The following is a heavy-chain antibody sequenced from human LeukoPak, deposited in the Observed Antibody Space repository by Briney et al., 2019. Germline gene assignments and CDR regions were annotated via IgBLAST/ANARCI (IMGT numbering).Heavy chain of an antibody. CDR1: GGSFSGYY. D-gene: IGHD3-22*01. CDR3: ARGGENYDDSSGYYPIYFDY. CDR2: INHSGST. J-gene: IGHJ4*02. V-gene: IGHV4-34*01. Sequence: SETLSLTCVVSGGSFSGYYWSWIRQPPGKGLEWIGEINHSGSTNSNPSLKSRVTISVDTSKNQLSLKLTSVTAAATAVYYCARGGENYDDSSGYYPIYFDYWGQGTLVTVSS.